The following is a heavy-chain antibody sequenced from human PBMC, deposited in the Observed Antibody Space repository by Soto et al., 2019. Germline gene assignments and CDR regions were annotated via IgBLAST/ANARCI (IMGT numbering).Heavy chain of an antibody. D-gene: IGHD4-17*01. J-gene: IGHJ3*02. CDR2: VSGHDGET. CDR1: SYTFTSYG. CDR3: ARDRDYGDNDAVFDI. V-gene: IGHV1-18*04. Sequence: QVQLVQSGTEVKKPGASVKVYCKASSYTFTSYGISWVRQAPGQGLEWMGWVSGHDGETNYARNLRGRVTMTTDTATSTAYLELRNLRSDDTALYYFARDRDYGDNDAVFDIWGQGKMVIVTS.